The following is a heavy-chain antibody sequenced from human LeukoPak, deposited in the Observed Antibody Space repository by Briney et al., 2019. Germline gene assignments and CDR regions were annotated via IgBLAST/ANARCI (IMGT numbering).Heavy chain of an antibody. CDR3: ASSYGYGIHDY. CDR2: IYTSGST. Sequence: SKTLSLTCTVSGGSISSYYWSWIRQPAGKGLEGIGRIYTSGSTNYNPSLKSRVTMSVDTSKNQFSLKLSSVTAADTAVYYCASSYGYGIHDYWGQGALVTVSS. V-gene: IGHV4-4*07. J-gene: IGHJ4*02. D-gene: IGHD5-18*01. CDR1: GGSISSYY.